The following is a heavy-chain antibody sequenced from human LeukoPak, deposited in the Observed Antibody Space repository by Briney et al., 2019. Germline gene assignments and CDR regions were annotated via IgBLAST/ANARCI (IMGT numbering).Heavy chain of an antibody. V-gene: IGHV3-7*01. Sequence: GGSLRLSCAVSGFTFSSYWMSWVRQAPGKGLEWVANIKQDGSEKYYVDSVKGRFTISRDNAKNSLYLQMNSLRAEDTAVYYCAREGQWLVDYSGQGTLVTVSS. D-gene: IGHD6-19*01. J-gene: IGHJ4*02. CDR1: GFTFSSYW. CDR3: AREGQWLVDY. CDR2: IKQDGSEK.